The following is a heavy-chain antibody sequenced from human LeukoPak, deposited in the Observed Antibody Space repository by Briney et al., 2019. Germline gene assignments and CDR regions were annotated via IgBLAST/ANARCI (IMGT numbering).Heavy chain of an antibody. CDR1: GFTFGHYA. D-gene: IGHD2-2*01. V-gene: IGHV3-49*04. Sequence: GGSLRLSCTGSGFTFGHYALAWVRQAPGKGLEWLGFIRSQAYGGTIEYAASVKGRFSISRDNSKSIADLQINSLKTEDTAVYYCARGGDFGVPAPLGIDAFDIWGQGTMVTVSS. J-gene: IGHJ3*02. CDR2: IRSQAYGGTI. CDR3: ARGGDFGVPAPLGIDAFDI.